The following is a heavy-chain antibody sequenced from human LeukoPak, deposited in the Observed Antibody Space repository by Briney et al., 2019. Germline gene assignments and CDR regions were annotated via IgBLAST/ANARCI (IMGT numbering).Heavy chain of an antibody. D-gene: IGHD3-22*01. CDR1: GFTFSSYW. CDR3: ARNWSPYYYDGSGYLLFDY. J-gene: IGHJ4*02. CDR2: IKQDGSEK. Sequence: GGSLRLSCAASGFTFSSYWMSWVRQAPGKGLEWVANIKQDGSEKYYVDSVKGRFTISRDNAKNSLYLQMNSLRAEDTAVYYCARNWSPYYYDGSGYLLFDYWGQGTLVTVSS. V-gene: IGHV3-7*01.